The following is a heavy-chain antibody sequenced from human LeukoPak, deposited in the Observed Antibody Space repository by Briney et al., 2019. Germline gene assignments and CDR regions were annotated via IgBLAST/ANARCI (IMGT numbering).Heavy chain of an antibody. CDR1: GYTLTELS. CDR3: ARAGIVVVPPAIGDY. J-gene: IGHJ4*02. CDR2: FDPEDGET. D-gene: IGHD2-2*02. V-gene: IGHV1-24*01. Sequence: ASVKVSCKVSGYTLTELSMHWVRQAPGKGLEWMGGFDPEDGETIYAQKFQGRVTITEDTSTDAAYMELSSLRSDDTAVYYCARAGIVVVPPAIGDYWGQGTLVTVSS.